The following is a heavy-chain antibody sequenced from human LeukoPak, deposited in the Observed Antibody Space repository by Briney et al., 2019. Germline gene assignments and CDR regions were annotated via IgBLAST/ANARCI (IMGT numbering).Heavy chain of an antibody. J-gene: IGHJ5*02. CDR2: ISVYNGNT. D-gene: IGHD3-22*01. Sequence: ASVKVSCKASGYIFTSYSISWVRQAPGLGLEWMGWISVYNGNTNYPQRLQGRVTMTTDTSTTTAYMELRSLRSDDTAVYYCARDINGYYYDSHGYYPTDLWGQGTLVTVSS. V-gene: IGHV1-18*01. CDR1: GYIFTSYS. CDR3: ARDINGYYYDSHGYYPTDL.